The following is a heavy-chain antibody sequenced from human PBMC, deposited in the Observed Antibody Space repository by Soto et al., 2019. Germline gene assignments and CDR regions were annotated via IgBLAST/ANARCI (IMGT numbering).Heavy chain of an antibody. CDR3: ARHVRSGSYFDF. V-gene: IGHV4-4*02. CDR1: YDSISSRNW. Sequence: VSYDSISSRNWCNWVNKSPGKGLECIGIVYFTGSTNYNPSLKSRVTMSADRSRNQFSLQLTSLTAADTAVYYCARHVRSGSYFDFWGQGNLVTAPQ. J-gene: IGHJ4*02. D-gene: IGHD3-3*02. CDR2: VYFTGST.